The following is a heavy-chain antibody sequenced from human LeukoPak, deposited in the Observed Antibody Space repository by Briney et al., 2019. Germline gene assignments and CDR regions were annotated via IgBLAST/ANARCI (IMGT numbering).Heavy chain of an antibody. CDR3: ARYAPLGATAIFDY. CDR2: INAGNGNT. D-gene: IGHD1-26*01. V-gene: IGHV1-3*01. J-gene: IGHJ4*02. Sequence: GASVKVSCKASGYTFTSYAMHWVRQAPGQRLEWMGWINAGNGNTKYSQKFQGRVTITRDTSASTAYMELSSLRSEDTAVYYCARYAPLGATAIFDYWGQGTLVTVSS. CDR1: GYTFTSYA.